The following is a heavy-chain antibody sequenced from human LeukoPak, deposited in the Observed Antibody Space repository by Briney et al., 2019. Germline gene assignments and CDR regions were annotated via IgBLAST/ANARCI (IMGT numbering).Heavy chain of an antibody. Sequence: PSETLSLTCAVSGGSISSGGYSWSWIRQPPGKGLEWIGYIYYSGSTYYNPSLKSRVTISVDTSKNQFSLKLSSVTAADTAVYYCARAFDYYDSSGPFDYWGQGTLVTVSS. V-gene: IGHV4-30-4*07. D-gene: IGHD3-22*01. J-gene: IGHJ4*02. CDR3: ARAFDYYDSSGPFDY. CDR1: GGSISSGGYS. CDR2: IYYSGST.